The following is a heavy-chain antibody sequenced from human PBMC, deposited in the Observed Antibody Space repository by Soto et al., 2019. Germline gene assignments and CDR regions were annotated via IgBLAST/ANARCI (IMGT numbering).Heavy chain of an antibody. D-gene: IGHD1-1*01. Sequence: SETLSLTCTVSGDSISSADYYWSWIRQTPGKGLEWIGHILYSGTTYYNPSLKSRLTITVDTSKSHFSLRLTSVTAADTAVYYCARDLWVEPELYYYGLDVWGQGTTVTISS. CDR1: GDSISSADYY. V-gene: IGHV4-30-4*01. J-gene: IGHJ6*02. CDR2: ILYSGTT. CDR3: ARDLWVEPELYYYGLDV.